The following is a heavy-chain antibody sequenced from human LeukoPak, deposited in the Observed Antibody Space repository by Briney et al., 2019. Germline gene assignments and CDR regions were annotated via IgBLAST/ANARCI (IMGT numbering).Heavy chain of an antibody. V-gene: IGHV4-59*11. CDR3: ARDRGHPYCSSTRCYSGWFDP. CDR2: IYYSGST. Sequence: SETLSLTCTVSGGSISSHYWSWIRQPPGKGLEWIGYIYYSGSTNYNPSLKSRVTISVDTSKNQFSLKLSSVTAADTAVYYCARDRGHPYCSSTRCYSGWFDPWGQGTLVTVSS. J-gene: IGHJ5*02. D-gene: IGHD2-2*02. CDR1: GGSISSHY.